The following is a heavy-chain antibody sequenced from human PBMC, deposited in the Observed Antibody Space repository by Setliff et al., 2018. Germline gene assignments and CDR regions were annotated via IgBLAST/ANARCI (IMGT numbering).Heavy chain of an antibody. CDR2: FSGSGGST. CDR1: GFTFSSYA. CDR3: AKDSSSSWSFDY. Sequence: GGSLRLSCAASGFTFSSYAMGWVRQAPGKGLEWVSAFSGSGGSTYYADSVKGRFTISRDNSKNTLYLQMNSLRAEDTAVYYCAKDSSSSWSFDYWGQGTLVTVSS. J-gene: IGHJ4*02. V-gene: IGHV3-23*01. D-gene: IGHD6-13*01.